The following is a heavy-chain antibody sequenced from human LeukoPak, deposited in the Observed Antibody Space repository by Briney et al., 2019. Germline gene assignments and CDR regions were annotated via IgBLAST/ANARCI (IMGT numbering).Heavy chain of an antibody. D-gene: IGHD6-13*01. CDR1: GFIFSSYS. V-gene: IGHV3-48*01. CDR3: ARVSVAAAAHFDY. CDR2: ISSSSSTI. J-gene: IGHJ4*02. Sequence: GGALRLSCAASGFIFSSYSMNWVRQAPGKGLEWVSYISSSSSTIYYADSVRGRLTISRDNTKNFLYMQMNSLRTEDTAVYYCARVSVAAAAHFDYWGQGTLVTVSS.